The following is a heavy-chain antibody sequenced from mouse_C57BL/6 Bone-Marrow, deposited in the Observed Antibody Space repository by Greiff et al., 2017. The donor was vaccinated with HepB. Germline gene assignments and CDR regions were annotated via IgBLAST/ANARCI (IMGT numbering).Heavy chain of an antibody. CDR1: GYTFTSYW. D-gene: IGHD2-4*01. CDR2: IDPSDSYT. Sequence: QVQLQQPGAELVMPGASVKLSCKASGYTFTSYWMHWVKQRPGQGLEWIGEIDPSDSYTNYNQKFKGKSTLTVDKSSSTAYMQLSSLTSEDSAVYYCARYEITRFAYWGQGTLVTVSA. J-gene: IGHJ3*01. V-gene: IGHV1-69*01. CDR3: ARYEITRFAY.